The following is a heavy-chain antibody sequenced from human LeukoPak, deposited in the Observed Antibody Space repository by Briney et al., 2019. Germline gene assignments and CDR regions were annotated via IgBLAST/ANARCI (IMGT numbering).Heavy chain of an antibody. J-gene: IGHJ5*02. CDR2: IIPIFGTA. Sequence: SVKVSCKASGGTFSSYAISWVRQAPGQGLEWMGGIIPIFGTANYAQKFQGRVTITADKSTSTAYMELSSLRSEDTAVYYCARAYYDILTGYVWFDPWGQGTLVTVSS. V-gene: IGHV1-69*06. CDR3: ARAYYDILTGYVWFDP. D-gene: IGHD3-9*01. CDR1: GGTFSSYA.